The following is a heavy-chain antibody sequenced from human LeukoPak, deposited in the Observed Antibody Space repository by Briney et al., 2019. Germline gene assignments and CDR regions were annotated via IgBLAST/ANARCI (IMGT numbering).Heavy chain of an antibody. D-gene: IGHD4-17*01. CDR2: ISSSSGYI. CDR1: GFTFSSYS. V-gene: IGHV3-21*01. Sequence: GGSLRLSCAASGFTFSSYSMNWVRQAPGKGLEWVSSISSSSGYIYYADSVKGRFTISRDNAKKSLYLQMNSLRAEDTAVYYCARDLDRYGDYVGYWGQGTLVTVSS. J-gene: IGHJ4*02. CDR3: ARDLDRYGDYVGY.